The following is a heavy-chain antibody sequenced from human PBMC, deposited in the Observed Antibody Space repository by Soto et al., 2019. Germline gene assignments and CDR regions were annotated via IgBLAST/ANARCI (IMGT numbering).Heavy chain of an antibody. Sequence: QLQLQESGSGLVKPSQTLSLTCAVSGGSISSGGYSWSWIRQPPGKGLEWIGYIYHSGSTDYNPSLKSRVTISVDRSKNQFSRRLSSVTAADTAVYYCAGGIAARPLGYWGQGTLVTVSS. D-gene: IGHD6-6*01. CDR2: IYHSGST. V-gene: IGHV4-30-2*01. CDR3: AGGIAARPLGY. J-gene: IGHJ4*02. CDR1: GGSISSGGYS.